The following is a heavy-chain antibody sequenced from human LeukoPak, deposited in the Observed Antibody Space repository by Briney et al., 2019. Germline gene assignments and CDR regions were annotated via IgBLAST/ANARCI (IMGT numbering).Heavy chain of an antibody. Sequence: GGSLRLSCAASGFPFSDYSMNWVRQAPGKGLEWVSSISSSGDYIYSADSVKGRFTISRDNAKNSLYLQMTNLSAEDTAVYFCVRDLVRGVHPVFYFDLWGRGTLVTASS. D-gene: IGHD3-10*01. V-gene: IGHV3-21*01. J-gene: IGHJ2*01. CDR2: ISSSGDYI. CDR3: VRDLVRGVHPVFYFDL. CDR1: GFPFSDYS.